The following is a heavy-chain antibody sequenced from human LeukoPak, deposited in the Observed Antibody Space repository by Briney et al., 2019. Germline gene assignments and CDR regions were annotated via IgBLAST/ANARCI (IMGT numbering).Heavy chain of an antibody. CDR1: GFTFSSYS. CDR2: ITSSSSYI. Sequence: GGSLRLSCAASGFTFSSYSMNWVRQAPGKGLEWVSSITSSSSYIYYADSVKGRFTISRDNTKNSLYLQMNSLRAEDTAVYYCARDLSHIVVVTAIFDYWGQGTLVTVSS. CDR3: ARDLSHIVVVTAIFDY. J-gene: IGHJ4*02. D-gene: IGHD2-21*02. V-gene: IGHV3-21*01.